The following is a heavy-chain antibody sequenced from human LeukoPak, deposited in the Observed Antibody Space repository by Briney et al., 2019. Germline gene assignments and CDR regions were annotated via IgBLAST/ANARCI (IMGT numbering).Heavy chain of an antibody. CDR1: GFTVSSNY. J-gene: IGHJ4*02. V-gene: IGHV3-66*01. CDR3: ARGDDYNVGYFDY. Sequence: GGSLRLSCAASGFTVSSNYMSWVRQAPGKGLEWVSVIYSGGSTYYADSVKGRFTISRDNSKNTLYLQMNSLRAEDTAVYYCARGDDYNVGYFDYWGQGTLVTVSS. D-gene: IGHD5-24*01. CDR2: IYSGGST.